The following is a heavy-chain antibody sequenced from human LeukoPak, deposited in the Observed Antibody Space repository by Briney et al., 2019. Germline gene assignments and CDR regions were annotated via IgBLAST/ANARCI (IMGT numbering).Heavy chain of an antibody. Sequence: AASVKVSCKASGYTFTGYYMHWVRQAPGQGLEWMGWINPNSGGTNYAQKFQGRVTMTRDTSISTAYMELSRLRSDDTAVYYCARRSLYCSSTSCYGSYYYYMDVWGKGTTVTISS. CDR3: ARRSLYCSSTSCYGSYYYYMDV. J-gene: IGHJ6*03. D-gene: IGHD2-2*01. CDR1: GYTFTGYY. V-gene: IGHV1-2*02. CDR2: INPNSGGT.